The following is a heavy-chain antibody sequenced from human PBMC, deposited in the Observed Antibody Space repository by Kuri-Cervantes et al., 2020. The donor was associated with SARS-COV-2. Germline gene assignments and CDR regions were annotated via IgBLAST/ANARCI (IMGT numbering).Heavy chain of an antibody. CDR3: AGGSSGRDD. Sequence: SETLSLTCAISGDSVSSNSAAWSWIRQSPSRGLEWLGRTFYRSKWHNDYAVSVKGRITISPDTSKNQFSLRLNSVTPEDTAVYYCAGGSSGRDDWGQGTLVTVSS. CDR1: GDSVSSNSAA. CDR2: TFYRSKWHN. J-gene: IGHJ4*02. D-gene: IGHD6-19*01. V-gene: IGHV6-1*01.